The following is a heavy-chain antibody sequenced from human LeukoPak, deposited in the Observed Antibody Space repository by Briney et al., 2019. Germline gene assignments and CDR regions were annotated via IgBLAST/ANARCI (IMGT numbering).Heavy chain of an antibody. V-gene: IGHV1-2*02. CDR1: GYTFTGYY. CDR2: MNPNSGGT. Sequence: ASVKVSCKASGYTFTGYYMHWVRQAPGQGLEWMGWMNPNSGGTNYAQKFQGRVTMTRDTSISTAYMELSSLRSDDTAVYYCARSPARGYYYDSSGAEFDYWGQGTLVTVSS. J-gene: IGHJ4*02. D-gene: IGHD3-22*01. CDR3: ARSPARGYYYDSSGAEFDY.